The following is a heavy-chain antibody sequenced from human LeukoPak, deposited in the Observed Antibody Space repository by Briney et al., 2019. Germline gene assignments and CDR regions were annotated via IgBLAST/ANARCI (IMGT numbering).Heavy chain of an antibody. D-gene: IGHD6-19*01. CDR2: IYSTGKN. J-gene: IGHJ4*02. Sequence: DPSETLSLTCTVSGGSISSSSYYWGWIRQPPGKGLQWIGDIYSTGKNNYNPSLKSRVTISLDTSKSHLSLNLTSVLAADTAIYYCVRRDTGWNYFDYWGQGILATVSS. CDR1: GGSISSSSYY. CDR3: VRRDTGWNYFDY. V-gene: IGHV4-39*02.